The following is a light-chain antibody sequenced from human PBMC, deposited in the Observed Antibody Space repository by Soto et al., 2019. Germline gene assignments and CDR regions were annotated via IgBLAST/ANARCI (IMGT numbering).Light chain of an antibody. J-gene: IGKJ1*01. Sequence: DMQMTQSPSTVSGSVGDRVTITCRASQTISSWLAWYQQKPGKAPKLLIYKASTLKSGVPSRFSGSGSGTEFTLTISSLQPDDFATYYCQHYNSYSEAFGQGTKVDI. CDR3: QHYNSYSEA. CDR1: QTISSW. CDR2: KAS. V-gene: IGKV1-5*03.